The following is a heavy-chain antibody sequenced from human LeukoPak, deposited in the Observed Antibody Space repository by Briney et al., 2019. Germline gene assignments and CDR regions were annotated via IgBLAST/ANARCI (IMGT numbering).Heavy chain of an antibody. Sequence: GASVKVSCKASGYTFTDYYMHWVRQAPGKGPEWMGRVDPENGETLYAEKFLGRVTITADTSTDTTYMELSSLRSEDTAVYYCATEELRAFIILNYWGQGTLVTVSS. CDR3: ATEELRAFIILNY. D-gene: IGHD3-10*01. J-gene: IGHJ4*02. CDR2: VDPENGET. V-gene: IGHV1-69-2*01. CDR1: GYTFTDYY.